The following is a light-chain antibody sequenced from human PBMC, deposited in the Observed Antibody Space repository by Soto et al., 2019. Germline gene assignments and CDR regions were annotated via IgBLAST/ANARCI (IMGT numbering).Light chain of an antibody. CDR1: QSVSSSY. CDR3: QQYNNWPPWT. CDR2: GAS. J-gene: IGKJ1*01. V-gene: IGKV3-20*01. Sequence: IGLTQSPGTLSLSPGERATLSCRASQSVSSSYLAWYQQKPGQAPRLLIYGASSRATGIPDRFSGSGSGTEFTLTISSLQSEDFAVYYCQQYNNWPPWTFGQGTK.